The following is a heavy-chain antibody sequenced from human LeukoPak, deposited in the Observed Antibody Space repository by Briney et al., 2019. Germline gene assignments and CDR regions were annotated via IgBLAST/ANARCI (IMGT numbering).Heavy chain of an antibody. CDR3: ARDRGYSECYHFDY. D-gene: IGHD1-26*01. CDR2: IYYSGST. Sequence: SETLSLTCTVSGGSISSYYWSWIRQPPGKGLEWIGYIYYSGSTNYNPSLKSRVTISVDTSKNQFSLKLSSVTAADTAVYYCARDRGYSECYHFDYWGQGTLVTVSS. J-gene: IGHJ4*02. V-gene: IGHV4-59*01. CDR1: GGSISSYY.